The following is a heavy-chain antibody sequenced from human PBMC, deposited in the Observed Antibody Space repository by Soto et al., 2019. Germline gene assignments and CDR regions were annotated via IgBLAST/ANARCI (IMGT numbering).Heavy chain of an antibody. CDR1: GFAFSNCA. Sequence: EVQLLESGGDLVKPGGSLRLSWAASGFAFSNCAMSWVRQAPGKGLEWVSTIKTSGDTTFYADPVKGRFTTSRDDSKNTLYLQMNSLRAEDTATYYCTKDVTGDIGADFWGQGTPVTVSS. J-gene: IGHJ4*02. V-gene: IGHV3-23*05. CDR3: TKDVTGDIGADF. D-gene: IGHD2-21*02. CDR2: IKTSGDTT.